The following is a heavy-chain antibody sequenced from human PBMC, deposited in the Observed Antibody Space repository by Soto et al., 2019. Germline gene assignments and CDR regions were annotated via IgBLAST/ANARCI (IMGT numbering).Heavy chain of an antibody. Sequence: GASVKVSCKASGYTFTSYYMHWVRQAPGQGLEWMGIINPSGGSTSYAQKFQGRVTMTRDTSTSTVYMELSSLRSEDTAVYYCARVEGRYNWNYWVFDYSGQGTLVTVSS. CDR1: GYTFTSYY. CDR3: ARVEGRYNWNYWVFDY. D-gene: IGHD1-7*01. J-gene: IGHJ4*02. V-gene: IGHV1-46*01. CDR2: INPSGGST.